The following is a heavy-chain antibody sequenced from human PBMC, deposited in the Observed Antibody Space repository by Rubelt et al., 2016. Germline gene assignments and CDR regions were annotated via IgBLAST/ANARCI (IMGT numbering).Heavy chain of an antibody. Sequence: QVQLVQSGAEVKKPGASVKVSCKASGYTFTSYGISWVRQAPGQGLEWMGWISAYNENTNYAQKLQDRVTMSTGASTSAAYMELRNLGSDDTAVYYCVGGEPADYWGQGTLVTVSS. J-gene: IGHJ4*02. CDR2: ISAYNENT. D-gene: IGHD3-10*01. CDR3: VGGEPADY. V-gene: IGHV1-18*01. CDR1: GYTFTSYG.